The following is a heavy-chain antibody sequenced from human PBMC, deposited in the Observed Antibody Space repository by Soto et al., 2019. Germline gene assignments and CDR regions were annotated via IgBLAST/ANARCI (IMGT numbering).Heavy chain of an antibody. Sequence: PGGSLRLSCAASGFTFSSYGMHWVRQAPGKGLEWVAVISYDGSNKYYADSVKGRFTISRDNSKNTLYLQMNSLRAEDTAVYYCAKEGYSSGWQKNAEYFQHWGQGTLVTVSS. CDR3: AKEGYSSGWQKNAEYFQH. V-gene: IGHV3-30*18. CDR1: GFTFSSYG. CDR2: ISYDGSNK. J-gene: IGHJ1*01. D-gene: IGHD6-19*01.